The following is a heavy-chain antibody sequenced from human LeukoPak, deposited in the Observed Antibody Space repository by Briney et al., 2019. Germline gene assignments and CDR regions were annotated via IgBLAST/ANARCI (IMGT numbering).Heavy chain of an antibody. CDR2: IYPADSDT. CDR3: ARRRVNTLVRAFDY. V-gene: IGHV5-51*01. CDR1: GYSFSSYW. J-gene: IGHJ4*02. D-gene: IGHD3-16*01. Sequence: GESLQISCKGSGYSFSSYWIGGVRQLPGKGLEWMGIIYPADSDTRYGPSFQGQVTISADKSTNTAYLEWSSLTASDTAMYYCARRRVNTLVRAFDYWGQGTLVTVSS.